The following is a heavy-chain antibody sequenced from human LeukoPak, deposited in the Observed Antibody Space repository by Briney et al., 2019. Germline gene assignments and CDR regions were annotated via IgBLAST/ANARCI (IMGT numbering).Heavy chain of an antibody. CDR2: IREKASGGTT. D-gene: IGHD3-3*01. J-gene: IGHJ5*02. Sequence: QPGRSLRLSCTTSGFTFGDYAMTWVRQAPGKGLEWVSAIREKASGGTTEYAASVRGRFTMSRDDSKGIAYLQMSSLKAEDTTLYYCSTWRGQQRFYSWGQGTLVTVSS. CDR3: STWRGQQRFYS. V-gene: IGHV3-49*04. CDR1: GFTFGDYA.